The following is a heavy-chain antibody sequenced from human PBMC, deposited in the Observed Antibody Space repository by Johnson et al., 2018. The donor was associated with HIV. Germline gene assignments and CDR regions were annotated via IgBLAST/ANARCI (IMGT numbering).Heavy chain of an antibody. CDR3: ARGSGSYYSNAFDI. V-gene: IGHV3-33*08. CDR2: INQDGSNK. CDR1: GFTFSSYG. D-gene: IGHD1-26*01. Sequence: VQLVESGGGVVQPGRSLRLSCAASGFTFSSYGMHWVRQAPGKGLEWVANINQDGSNKYYADSVKGRFTISSDNAKNSLYLQINSLRAEDTALYCCARGSGSYYSNAFDIWGQGTMVTVSS. J-gene: IGHJ3*02.